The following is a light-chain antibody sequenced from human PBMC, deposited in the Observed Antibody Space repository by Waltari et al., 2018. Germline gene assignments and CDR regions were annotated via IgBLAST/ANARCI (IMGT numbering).Light chain of an antibody. CDR3: QQSYSTHT. CDR1: QRISSY. Sequence: DIQMTQSPSSLSASVGDRATITCRASQRISSYLNWYQQKPGKAPKLLIYAASRLQSGVPSRFSGSGSGTDFTLTISSLQPEDFATYYCQQSYSTHTFGQGTKLEIK. V-gene: IGKV1-39*01. J-gene: IGKJ2*01. CDR2: AAS.